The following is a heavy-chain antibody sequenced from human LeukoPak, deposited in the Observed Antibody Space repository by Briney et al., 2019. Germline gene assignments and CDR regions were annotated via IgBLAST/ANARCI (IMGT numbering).Heavy chain of an antibody. V-gene: IGHV3-23*01. J-gene: IGHJ6*02. CDR1: GFTFSTYA. CDR3: AKETGDIYYYNGMDV. CDR2: ISGSGGST. D-gene: IGHD2-21*01. Sequence: PGGSLRLSCAASGFTFSTYAMSWVRQAPGKGLEWVSAISGSGGSTYCADSVKGRFAISRDNSKNTLYLQMNSLRVEDTAVYYCAKETGDIYYYNGMDVWGQGTTVSVSS.